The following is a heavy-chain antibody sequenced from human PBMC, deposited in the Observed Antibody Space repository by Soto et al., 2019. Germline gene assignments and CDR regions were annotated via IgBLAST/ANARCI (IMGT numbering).Heavy chain of an antibody. CDR1: GDSVTRSNW. D-gene: IGHD6-19*01. J-gene: IGHJ6*02. CDR2: IHHSGNT. Sequence: QVKLQESGPGLVKPSGTLSLTCAVSGDSVTRSNWWSWVRQSPGKGLEWIGEIHHSGNTRYNPSLKSRITMSVDKSKNQFSLKMTSVTAADTAVYYCATSGWNEDFYYYYGMDVWGQGTTVTVSS. V-gene: IGHV4-4*02. CDR3: ATSGWNEDFYYYYGMDV.